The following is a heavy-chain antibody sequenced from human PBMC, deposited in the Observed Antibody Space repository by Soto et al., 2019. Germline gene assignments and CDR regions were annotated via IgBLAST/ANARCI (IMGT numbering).Heavy chain of an antibody. CDR2: IYSGGST. CDR3: ARSYAVGEWDY. J-gene: IGHJ4*02. V-gene: IGHV3-66*01. Sequence: EVQLVESGGGLVQPGGSLRLSCAASGFTVSSNYMSWVRQAPGKGLEWVSVIYSGGSTYYADSVKGRFTISRDNSKNTLDLQMNSLRAEDTAVYYCARSYAVGEWDYWGQGTLVTVSS. D-gene: IGHD2-8*01. CDR1: GFTVSSNY.